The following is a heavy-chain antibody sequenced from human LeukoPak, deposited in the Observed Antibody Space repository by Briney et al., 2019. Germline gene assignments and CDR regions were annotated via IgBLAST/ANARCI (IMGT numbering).Heavy chain of an antibody. CDR3: ARGLMTTVTMAAFDI. CDR1: GYTLTELS. Sequence: GASVKVSCKVSGYTLTELSMHWVRQAPGKGPEWMGGFDPEDGETIYAQKFQGRVTMTRDTSTSTVYMELSSLRSEDTAVYYCARGLMTTVTMAAFDIWGQGTMVTVSS. V-gene: IGHV1-24*01. J-gene: IGHJ3*02. D-gene: IGHD4-17*01. CDR2: FDPEDGET.